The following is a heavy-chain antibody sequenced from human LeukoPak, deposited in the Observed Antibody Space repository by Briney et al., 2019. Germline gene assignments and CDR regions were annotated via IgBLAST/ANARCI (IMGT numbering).Heavy chain of an antibody. Sequence: GGSLRLSCAASGFTVSSNYMSWVHQAPGKGLEWVSVIYSGGSTYHADSVKGRFTISRDNSKNTLYLQMNSLRAEDTAVYYCARHLIVGATHFDYWGQGTLVTVSS. V-gene: IGHV3-66*04. CDR3: ARHLIVGATHFDY. J-gene: IGHJ4*02. CDR2: IYSGGST. CDR1: GFTVSSNY. D-gene: IGHD1-26*01.